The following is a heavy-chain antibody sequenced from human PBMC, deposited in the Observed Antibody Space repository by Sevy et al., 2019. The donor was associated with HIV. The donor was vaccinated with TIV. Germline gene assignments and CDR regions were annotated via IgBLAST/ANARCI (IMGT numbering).Heavy chain of an antibody. V-gene: IGHV1-69*06. CDR2: IIPIFVTA. Sequence: ASVKVSCKASGGTFSSYAISWVRQAPGQGLEWMGGIIPIFVTANYAQKFQGRVTITADKSTSTAYMELSSLGSEDTAVYYCARVSSSGYYPYQGDAFDIWGQGTMVTVSS. J-gene: IGHJ3*02. CDR3: ARVSSSGYYPYQGDAFDI. CDR1: GGTFSSYA. D-gene: IGHD3-22*01.